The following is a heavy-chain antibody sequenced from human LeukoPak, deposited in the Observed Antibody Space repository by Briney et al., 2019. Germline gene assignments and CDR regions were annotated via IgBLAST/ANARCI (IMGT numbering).Heavy chain of an antibody. V-gene: IGHV1-69*13. D-gene: IGHD6-6*01. J-gene: IGHJ4*02. Sequence: ASVKVSCKASGGTCSSYAISWVRQAPGQGREWMGGIIPIFGTANYAQKFQGRVTITADESTSTAYMELSSLRSEDTAVYYCARGGQLVPSLDYWGQGTLVTVSS. CDR1: GGTCSSYA. CDR3: ARGGQLVPSLDY. CDR2: IIPIFGTA.